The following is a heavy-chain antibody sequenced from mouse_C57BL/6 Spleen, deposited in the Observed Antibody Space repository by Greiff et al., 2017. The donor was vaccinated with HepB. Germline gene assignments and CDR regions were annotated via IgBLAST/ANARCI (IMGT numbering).Heavy chain of an antibody. CDR1: GYAFTNYL. CDR2: INPGSGGT. CDR3: ARGGTLYFDY. Sequence: QVQLQQSGAELVRPGTSVKVSCKASGYAFTNYLIEWVKQRPGQGLEWIGVINPGSGGTNYNEKFKGKATLTADKSSSTAYMQLSSLTSEDSAVYFCARGGTLYFDYWGQGTTLTVSS. V-gene: IGHV1-54*01. J-gene: IGHJ2*01. D-gene: IGHD4-1*01.